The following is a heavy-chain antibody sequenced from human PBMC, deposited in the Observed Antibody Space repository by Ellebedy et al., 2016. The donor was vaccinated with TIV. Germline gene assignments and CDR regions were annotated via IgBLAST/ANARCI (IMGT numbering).Heavy chain of an antibody. CDR2: DSGSDGTT. Sequence: GESLKISXAASGFSFSTYVMSWVRQAPGKGLEWVSGDSGSDGTTDYADSVKGRFTISRDNAKNTLYLRMNSLRADDTGIYYCAKEGLRWRLHYFDHWGQGALVTVSS. CDR1: GFSFSTYV. V-gene: IGHV3-23*01. CDR3: AKEGLRWRLHYFDH. J-gene: IGHJ4*02. D-gene: IGHD4-23*01.